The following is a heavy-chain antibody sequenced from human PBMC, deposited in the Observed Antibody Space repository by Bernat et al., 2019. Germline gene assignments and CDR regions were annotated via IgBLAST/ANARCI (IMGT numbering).Heavy chain of an antibody. V-gene: IGHV3-23*04. CDR3: ARDQRYSSSFDY. D-gene: IGHD6-13*01. CDR2: ISGSGGST. CDR1: GFTFSSYA. Sequence: EVQLVESGGGLVQPGGSLRLSCAASGFTFSSYAMSWVRQAPGKGLEWVSAISGSGGSTYYADSVKGRFTISRDNSKHTLYLQMNSLRAEDTAVYYCARDQRYSSSFDYWGQGTLVTVSS. J-gene: IGHJ4*02.